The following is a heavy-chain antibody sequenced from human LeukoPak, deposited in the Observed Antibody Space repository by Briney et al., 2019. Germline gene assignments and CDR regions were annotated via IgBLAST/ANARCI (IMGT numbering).Heavy chain of an antibody. CDR3: ARHRGLCPYYVILTGYQRCSQPFDP. J-gene: IGHJ5*02. CDR1: GGSISSSRDY. Sequence: PSETLSLTCTVSGGSISSSRDYWAWLRQPPGKGLEWIANIYYSGSTYYSPSLKSRVTISVDTSKNQFSLKLSSVTAADTAVYYCARHRGLCPYYVILTGYQRCSQPFDPWGQGTLVTVSS. D-gene: IGHD3-9*01. V-gene: IGHV4-39*01. CDR2: IYYSGST.